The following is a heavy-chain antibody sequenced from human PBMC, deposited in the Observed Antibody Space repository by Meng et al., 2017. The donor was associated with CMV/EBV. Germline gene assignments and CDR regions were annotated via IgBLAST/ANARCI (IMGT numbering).Heavy chain of an antibody. V-gene: IGHV6-1*01. J-gene: IGHJ5*02. D-gene: IGHD3/OR15-3a*01. Sequence: LSHPAPISAAGSSRNSAAGTWFRQSPSRGLQWLGRTNYRSKWYNDYAVSVKSRITTNPDTSKNQFSLQLNSVPPEDTAVYYCARGIDFCDPWGQGTLVTVSS. CDR1: AAGSSRNSAA. CDR3: ARGIDFCDP. CDR2: TNYRSKWYN.